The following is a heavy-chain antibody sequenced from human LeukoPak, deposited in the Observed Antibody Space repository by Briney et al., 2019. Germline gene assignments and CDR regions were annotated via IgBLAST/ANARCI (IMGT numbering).Heavy chain of an antibody. J-gene: IGHJ6*02. CDR2: INGDGTNI. CDR3: ARAITGSRNALDV. D-gene: IGHD1-20*01. Sequence: GGSLTLSCEASGFTITTDLMHWVRQDPGKGLVWVSRINGDGTNINYADSVKGRFTISRDNAKNALFLQMNSLRADDTSVYYCARAITGSRNALDVWGQGTAVTVSS. V-gene: IGHV3-74*01. CDR1: GFTITTDL.